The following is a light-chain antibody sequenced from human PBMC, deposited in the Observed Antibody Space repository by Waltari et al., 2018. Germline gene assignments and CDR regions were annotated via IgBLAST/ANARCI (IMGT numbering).Light chain of an antibody. CDR1: SSDVGGYTY. CDR2: DGT. CDR3: NSYTSSSTGG. V-gene: IGLV2-14*03. Sequence: QSALTQPASVSGSPGQSITISCTGTSSDVGGYTYVSWYQQHPGKAPKLMLFDGTVRPSSVSNPFSGSKSINTASLTIAGLQAEDDADDYCNSYTSSSTGGFGRGTKLTVL. J-gene: IGLJ3*02.